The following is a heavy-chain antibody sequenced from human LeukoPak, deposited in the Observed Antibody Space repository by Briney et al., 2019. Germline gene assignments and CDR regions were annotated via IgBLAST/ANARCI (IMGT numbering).Heavy chain of an antibody. Sequence: GGSLRLSCAASGFTFSSYAMHWVRQAPGKGLEWVAVISYDGSNKYYADSVKGRFTISRDNAKNSLYLQMNSLRAEDTAEYYCARTPSYQLLPYYFDYWGQGTLVTVSS. J-gene: IGHJ4*02. CDR2: ISYDGSNK. V-gene: IGHV3-30-3*01. CDR1: GFTFSSYA. D-gene: IGHD2-2*01. CDR3: ARTPSYQLLPYYFDY.